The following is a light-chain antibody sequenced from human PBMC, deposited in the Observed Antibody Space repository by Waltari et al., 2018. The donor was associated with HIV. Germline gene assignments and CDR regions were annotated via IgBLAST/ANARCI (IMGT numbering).Light chain of an antibody. Sequence: VSLGERATINCKSSQSVLYSSNNKNYLAWYQQKPGQPPKLLIYWASTRESGVPDRFSGSGSGTDFTLTISSLQAEDVAVYYCQQYYSTPYTFGQGTKLEIK. V-gene: IGKV4-1*01. J-gene: IGKJ2*01. CDR1: QSVLYSSNNKNY. CDR3: QQYYSTPYT. CDR2: WAS.